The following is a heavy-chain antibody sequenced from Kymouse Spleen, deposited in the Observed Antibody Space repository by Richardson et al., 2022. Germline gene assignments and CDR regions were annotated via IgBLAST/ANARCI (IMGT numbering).Heavy chain of an antibody. J-gene: IGHJ4*02. V-gene: IGHV4-34*01. Sequence: QVQLQQWGAGLLKPSETLSLTCAVYGGSFSGYYWSWIRQPPGKGLEWIGEINHSGSTNYNPSLKSRVTISVDTSKNQFSLKLSSVTAADTAVYYCARSSSSWPFDYWGQGTLVTVSS. D-gene: IGHD6-13*01. CDR3: ARSSSSWPFDY. CDR2: INHSGST. CDR1: GGSFSGYY.